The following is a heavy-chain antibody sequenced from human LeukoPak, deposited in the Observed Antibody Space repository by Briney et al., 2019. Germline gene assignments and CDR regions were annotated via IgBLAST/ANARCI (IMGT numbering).Heavy chain of an antibody. D-gene: IGHD7-27*01. V-gene: IGHV4-31*03. J-gene: IGHJ5*02. Sequence: PSETLSLTCNVSGGSISNDGYYWRWIRQHPGKGLEWLGYIYYSGSTYYNPSLKSRVTLSVDTSKSQFSLRLSSVTAADTAVYYCARDLTGDQSFDPWGQGTLVTVSS. CDR2: IYYSGST. CDR1: GGSISNDGYY. CDR3: ARDLTGDQSFDP.